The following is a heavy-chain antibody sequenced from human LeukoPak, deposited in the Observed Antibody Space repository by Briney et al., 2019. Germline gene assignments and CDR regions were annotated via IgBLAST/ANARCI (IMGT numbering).Heavy chain of an antibody. CDR2: ISYTGTT. CDR3: ARQKGGVAGLKYYFDY. CDR1: GGSISSSTYF. V-gene: IGHV4-39*01. D-gene: IGHD6-19*01. Sequence: SETLSLTCTVSGGSISSSTYFWGWIRQSPGKGLEWIGSISYTGTTYYKPSLKSRVTISVDTSKNQFSLNLSSVTAADTAVYYCARQKGGVAGLKYYFDYWGQGTLVTVSS. J-gene: IGHJ4*02.